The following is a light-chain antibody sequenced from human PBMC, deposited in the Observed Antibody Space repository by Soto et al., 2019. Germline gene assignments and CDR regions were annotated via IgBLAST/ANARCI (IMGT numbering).Light chain of an antibody. CDR3: QRYGSSL. Sequence: EIVLTQSPGTLYLSPGERATLSCRASQSVSSRSLAWYQQKPGQAPRLLMYGASSRATGIPDRFSGSGSGTDFTLTISRLEPEDFAVYYCQRYGSSLFGGGTKVEIK. V-gene: IGKV3-20*01. CDR2: GAS. CDR1: QSVSSRS. J-gene: IGKJ4*01.